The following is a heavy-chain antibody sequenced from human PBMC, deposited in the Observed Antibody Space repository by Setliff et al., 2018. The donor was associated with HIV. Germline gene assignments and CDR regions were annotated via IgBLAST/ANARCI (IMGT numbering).Heavy chain of an antibody. CDR2: IKDKTNGGTI. CDR3: ASDRVDGSENYYNAFDI. J-gene: IGHJ3*02. V-gene: IGHV3-15*01. CDR1: GFTFSDYS. Sequence: KSGGSLRLSCAASGFTFSDYSMSWIRQAPGKGLEWVGRIKDKTNGGTIEYAAPVKGRFTISRDDSENTLYLQMNSLKTEDTAEYYCASDRVDGSENYYNAFDIWGQGTMVTVSS. D-gene: IGHD3-10*01.